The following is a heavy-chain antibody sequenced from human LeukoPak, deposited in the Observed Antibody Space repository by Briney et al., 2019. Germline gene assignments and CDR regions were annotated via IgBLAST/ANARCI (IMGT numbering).Heavy chain of an antibody. Sequence: ASETLSLTCTVSGGSISGDHWNWIRQPPGKGLEWIGYIYYSGNTNYNPSLKSRVTISVDTSKNQFSLKLSSVTAADTAVYYCARRNDFDIWGQGTKVTVSS. V-gene: IGHV4-59*08. CDR3: ARRNDFDI. CDR2: IYYSGNT. J-gene: IGHJ3*02. CDR1: GGSISGDH.